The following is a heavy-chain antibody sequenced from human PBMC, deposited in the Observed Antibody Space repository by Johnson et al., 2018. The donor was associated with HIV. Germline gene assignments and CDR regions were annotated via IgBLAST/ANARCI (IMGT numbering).Heavy chain of an antibody. CDR1: GFTFSTYG. J-gene: IGHJ3*02. D-gene: IGHD1-26*01. CDR2: IRYDGKDK. Sequence: QLVESGGGVVQPGGSLRLSCAASGFTFSTYGIHWVRQAPGKGLEWVSFIRYDGKDKYYADFVKGRFTISRDNSKNTLYLQMNSLRAEDTAVYYCARLEELLRAFDIWGQGTMVTVSS. CDR3: ARLEELLRAFDI. V-gene: IGHV3-30*02.